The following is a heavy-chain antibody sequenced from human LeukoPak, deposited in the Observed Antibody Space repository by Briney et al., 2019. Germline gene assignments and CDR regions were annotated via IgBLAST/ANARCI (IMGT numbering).Heavy chain of an antibody. Sequence: ASVNVSCKASGYTFTSYYMHWVRQAPAQGLEWVGIINPSGGSRSYAQKVQGRVTMTRHTSTSTCYMELSSLRSEDTAVYYCAASSGESDLRFLDRYYYGMDVWGQGTTVTVSS. J-gene: IGHJ6*02. CDR2: INPSGGSR. CDR1: GYTFTSYY. V-gene: IGHV1-46*01. CDR3: AASSGESDLRFLDRYYYGMDV. D-gene: IGHD3-3*01.